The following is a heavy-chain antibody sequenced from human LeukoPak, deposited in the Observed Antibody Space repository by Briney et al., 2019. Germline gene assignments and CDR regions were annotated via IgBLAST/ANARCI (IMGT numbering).Heavy chain of an antibody. Sequence: SETLSLTCTVSGGSISSYYWSWIRQPPGKGLEWIGYIYNSGSTNYNPSLESRVTMSVDTSKNQFSLKLTSVSATDTAVYYCARSIAAAGTHGFDPWGQGTLVTVSS. CDR2: IYNSGST. CDR1: GGSISSYY. J-gene: IGHJ5*02. V-gene: IGHV4-59*01. D-gene: IGHD6-13*01. CDR3: ARSIAAAGTHGFDP.